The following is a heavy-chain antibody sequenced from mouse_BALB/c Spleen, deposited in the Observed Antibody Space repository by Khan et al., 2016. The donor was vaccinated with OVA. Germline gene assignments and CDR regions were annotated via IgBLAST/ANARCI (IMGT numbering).Heavy chain of an antibody. CDR2: INTYTGEP. Sequence: QIQLVQSGPELKKPGETVKISCKASGYTFTNYGMNWVKQAPGKGLKWMGWINTYTGEPTYADDFKGRFAFSLETSASTAYLQINNLKNEDTATXFCARPTYFSYVMGYWGQGTSVTVSS. CDR3: ARPTYFSYVMGY. CDR1: GYTFTNYG. J-gene: IGHJ4*01. V-gene: IGHV9-3-1*01. D-gene: IGHD2-10*01.